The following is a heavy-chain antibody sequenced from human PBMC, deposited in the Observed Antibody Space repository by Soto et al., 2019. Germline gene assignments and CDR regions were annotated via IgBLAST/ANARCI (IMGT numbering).Heavy chain of an antibody. CDR2: IYSSEST. CDR1: GGANNSYY. Sequence: SETLSLTCTVSGGANNSYYWTWIRQPAGKGLEWIGRIYSSESTKYNPSLQSRVTMSLDTSQNHFSLRLPYVTVADTAVYYCARSQRVSAWFDPWGQGTLVTVSS. V-gene: IGHV4-4*07. J-gene: IGHJ5*02. CDR3: ARSQRVSAWFDP. D-gene: IGHD2-2*01.